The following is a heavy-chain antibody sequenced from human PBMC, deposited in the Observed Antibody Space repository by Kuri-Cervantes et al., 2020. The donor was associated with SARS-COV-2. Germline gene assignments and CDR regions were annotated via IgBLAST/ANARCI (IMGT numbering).Heavy chain of an antibody. CDR1: GFTFSSYG. Sequence: GGSLRLSWAAAGFTFSSYGMHWVRQAPGKGLEWVAVISYDGSNKYYADSVKGRFTISRDNPKNTLYLQMNSLRDEDAAVYYCAKDRNPSWIQAWFDYWGQGTLVTVSS. V-gene: IGHV3-30*18. CDR2: ISYDGSNK. CDR3: AKDRNPSWIQAWFDY. J-gene: IGHJ4*02. D-gene: IGHD5-18*01.